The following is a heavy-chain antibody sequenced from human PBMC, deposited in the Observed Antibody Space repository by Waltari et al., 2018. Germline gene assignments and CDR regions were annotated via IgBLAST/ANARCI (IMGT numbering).Heavy chain of an antibody. CDR1: GGTFSSYS. CDR3: ARPTDQLYGDPNYYYYYGMDV. V-gene: IGHV1-69*13. J-gene: IGHJ6*02. D-gene: IGHD4-17*01. CDR2: IIPIFGTA. Sequence: QVQLVQSGAEVKKPGSSVKVSCKASGGTFSSYSISWVRPAPGPGLEWMGGIIPIFGTANYAQKFQGRVTITADESTSTAYMELSSLRSEDTAVYYCARPTDQLYGDPNYYYYYGMDVWGQGTTVTVSS.